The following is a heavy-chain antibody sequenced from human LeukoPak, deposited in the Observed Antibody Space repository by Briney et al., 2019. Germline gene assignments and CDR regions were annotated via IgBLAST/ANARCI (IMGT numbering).Heavy chain of an antibody. CDR3: ARVLGRYQMLGSLDS. CDR2: ISSSSGYI. Sequence: GGSLRLSCVASGFAFNIYSMNWVRQAPGKGLEWVSFISSSSGYIYYADSVKGRFTTSRDNAKNSLYLQVNSPRAEDTAVYFWARVLGRYQMLGSLDSWGQGSLVTVSS. D-gene: IGHD2-2*01. V-gene: IGHV3-21*01. J-gene: IGHJ4*02. CDR1: GFAFNIYS.